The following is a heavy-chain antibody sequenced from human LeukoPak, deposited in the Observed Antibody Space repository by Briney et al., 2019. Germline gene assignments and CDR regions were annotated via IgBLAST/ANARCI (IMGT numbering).Heavy chain of an antibody. V-gene: IGHV4-39*07. D-gene: IGHD6-13*01. CDR2: IYYSGST. Sequence: PSETLSLTCTVSGGSISSSSYYWGWIRQPPGKGLEWIGSIYYSGSTYYNPSLKSRVTISVDTSKNQFSLKLSSVTAADTAVYYCASQGGGSSSSLAYWGQGTLVTVSS. CDR3: ASQGGGSSSSLAY. CDR1: GGSISSSSYY. J-gene: IGHJ4*02.